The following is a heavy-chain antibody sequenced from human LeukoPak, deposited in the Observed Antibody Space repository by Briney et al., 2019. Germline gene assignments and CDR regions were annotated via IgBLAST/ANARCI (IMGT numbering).Heavy chain of an antibody. CDR3: ARGGDYLDF. CDR2: IKQDGSEK. J-gene: IGHJ4*02. V-gene: IGHV3-7*03. Sequence: GGSLRLSCTASGFTFSNYWMYWVRQAPGKGLEWVANIKQDGSEKYYVDSVKGRFTISRNNVNNSLYLQMNSLRAEDTAVYYCARGGDYLDFWGQGTLVTVSS. CDR1: GFTFSNYW.